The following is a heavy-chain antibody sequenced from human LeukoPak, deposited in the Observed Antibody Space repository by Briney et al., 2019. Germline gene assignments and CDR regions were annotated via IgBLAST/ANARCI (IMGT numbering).Heavy chain of an antibody. CDR2: IIPIFGTA. Sequence: GASVKVSCKASGGTFSGYAISWVRQAPGQGLEWMGGIIPIFGTANYAQKFQGRVTITTDESTSTAYMELSSLRSEDTAVYYCARWSGPVIGRYYFDYWGQGTLVTVSS. J-gene: IGHJ4*02. CDR3: ARWSGPVIGRYYFDY. CDR1: GGTFSGYA. D-gene: IGHD3-3*01. V-gene: IGHV1-69*05.